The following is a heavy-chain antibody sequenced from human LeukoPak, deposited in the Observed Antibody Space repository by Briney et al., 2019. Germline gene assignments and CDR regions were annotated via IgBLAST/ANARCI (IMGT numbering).Heavy chain of an antibody. Sequence: SETLSLTCAVYGGSFSGYYWSWIRQPPGKGLEWIGEINHSGSTNYNPSLKSRVTISVDKSKNQFSLKLSSVTAADTAVYYCASNGGLGDSSGYYYWGQGTLVTVSS. CDR3: ASNGGLGDSSGYYY. V-gene: IGHV4-34*01. J-gene: IGHJ4*02. CDR1: GGSFSGYY. D-gene: IGHD3-22*01. CDR2: INHSGST.